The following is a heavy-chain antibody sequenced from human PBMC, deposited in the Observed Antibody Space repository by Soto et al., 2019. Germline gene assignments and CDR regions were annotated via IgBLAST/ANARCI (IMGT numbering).Heavy chain of an antibody. CDR3: ATSTVSYVDIVSSTTRGYFDH. CDR2: IYPGDSDT. Sequence: GESLKIPCEGSGYNFNTYWIGWVRQMPGKGLEWMALIYPGDSDTRYSPSFEGQVTLSVDRSISTAYLQWSSLKASDTAIYYCATSTVSYVDIVSSTTRGYFDHWGQGTLVTVSS. CDR1: GYNFNTYW. J-gene: IGHJ4*02. D-gene: IGHD5-12*01. V-gene: IGHV5-51*01.